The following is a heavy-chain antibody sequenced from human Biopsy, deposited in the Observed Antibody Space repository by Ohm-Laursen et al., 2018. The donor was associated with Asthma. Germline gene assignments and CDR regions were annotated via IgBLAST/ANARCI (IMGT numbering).Heavy chain of an antibody. CDR1: GGSFSGYY. Sequence: TLSLTCAVYGGSFSGYYWSWIRQPPGKGLEWIGEINHSGSTNYNPSLKSRVTISVDTSKNQFSLKLSSVTAADTAVYYCARAGQCSSTSCYNPGWFDPWGQGTLVTVSP. D-gene: IGHD2-2*01. V-gene: IGHV4-34*01. J-gene: IGHJ5*02. CDR3: ARAGQCSSTSCYNPGWFDP. CDR2: INHSGST.